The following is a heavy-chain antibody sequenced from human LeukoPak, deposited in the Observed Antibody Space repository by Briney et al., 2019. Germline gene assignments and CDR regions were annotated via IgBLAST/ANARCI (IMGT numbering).Heavy chain of an antibody. Sequence: GVSLRLSCAASGFTYNDYYMMWPPQAPGKGLVGLSYLNIGGTNTHYADSVKGRFTIYRDNAKKSLYLKMNNLRAEDTAVYYCATDGAGFDTWGQGDLVTVSS. J-gene: IGHJ5*02. CDR3: ATDGAGFDT. CDR2: LNIGGTNT. V-gene: IGHV3-11*01. CDR1: GFTYNDYY.